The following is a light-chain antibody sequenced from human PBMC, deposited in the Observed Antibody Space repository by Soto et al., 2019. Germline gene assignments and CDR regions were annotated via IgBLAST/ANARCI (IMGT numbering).Light chain of an antibody. CDR2: SND. Sequence: QAVVTQAPSASETPGQRVTISCSGSSSNIGSNTVTWYQQVPGTAPKLLIYSNDQRPSGVPDRFSGSKSGTSASLAIAGLQSEDEADYYCAAWDDSLNGWVFGGGTQLTVL. J-gene: IGLJ3*02. CDR3: AAWDDSLNGWV. V-gene: IGLV1-44*01. CDR1: SSNIGSNT.